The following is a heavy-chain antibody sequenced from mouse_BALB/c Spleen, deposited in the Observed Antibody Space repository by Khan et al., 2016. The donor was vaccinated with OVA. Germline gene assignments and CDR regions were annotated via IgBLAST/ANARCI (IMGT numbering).Heavy chain of an antibody. CDR2: ISYSGST. J-gene: IGHJ2*01. CDR3: ARTARIKY. CDR1: GYSITSGYG. Sequence: EVQLQESGPGLVKPSQSLSLTCTVTGYSITSGYGWNWIRQFPGNKLEWMCYISYSGSTNYNPSLKSRLSITRDTSKNQFFLQLNSVTTEETATYYCARTARIKYWGQGTTLTVSS. V-gene: IGHV3-2*02. D-gene: IGHD1-2*01.